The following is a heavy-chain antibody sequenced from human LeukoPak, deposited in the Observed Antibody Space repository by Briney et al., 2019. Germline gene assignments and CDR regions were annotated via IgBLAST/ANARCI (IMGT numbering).Heavy chain of an antibody. D-gene: IGHD3-22*01. CDR3: ARGNSYDSSGYPEYFQN. Sequence: PGGSLRLSCAASGFTFSSYGMHWVRQAPGKGLEWVTFIGYDGRAQYYADSVKGRFTISRDNPKNTLYLQMNSLRAEDTSVYYCARGNSYDSSGYPEYFQNWGQGTLVTVSS. CDR1: GFTFSSYG. J-gene: IGHJ1*01. CDR2: IGYDGRAQ. V-gene: IGHV3-30*02.